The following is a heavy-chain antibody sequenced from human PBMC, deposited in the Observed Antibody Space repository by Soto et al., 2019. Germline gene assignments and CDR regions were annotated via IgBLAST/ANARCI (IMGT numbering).Heavy chain of an antibody. CDR1: GYTFTSYA. J-gene: IGHJ4*02. CDR3: ARDEGRIAAAGTRDY. CDR2: INAGNGNT. V-gene: IGHV1-3*01. D-gene: IGHD6-13*01. Sequence: QVQLVQSGAEVKKPGASVKVSCKASGYTFTSYAMHWVRQAPGQRLEWMGWINAGNGNTKYSQKFQGRVTITRDTSASTAYMELSSLRSEDTDVYYCARDEGRIAAAGTRDYWGQGTLVTVSS.